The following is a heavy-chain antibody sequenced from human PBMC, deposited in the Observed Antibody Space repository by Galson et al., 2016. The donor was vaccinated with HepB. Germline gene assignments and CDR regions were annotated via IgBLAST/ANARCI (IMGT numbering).Heavy chain of an antibody. V-gene: IGHV3-30*03. CDR3: ARDPGALYNHLGSDVNQYGMDV. D-gene: IGHD3-3*02. CDR2: ISYDGNNE. Sequence: SLRLSCAASGFTFSSYAMHWVRQAPGKGLEWVAVISYDGNNEYYGDSVKGRFTVSRDNSKNTLFLQMNSLSAEDMAVYYCARDPGALYNHLGSDVNQYGMDVWGQGTTVTVSS. CDR1: GFTFSSYA. J-gene: IGHJ6*02.